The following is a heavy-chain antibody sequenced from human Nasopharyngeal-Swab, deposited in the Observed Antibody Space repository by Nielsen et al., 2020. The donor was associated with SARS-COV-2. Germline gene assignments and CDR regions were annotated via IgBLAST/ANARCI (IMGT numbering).Heavy chain of an antibody. CDR1: GFTFSRYW. CDR3: ARGDYSNYVDYYYYYYMDV. D-gene: IGHD4-11*01. J-gene: IGHJ6*03. V-gene: IGHV3-74*01. Sequence: GESLKISCAASGFTFSRYWMHWVRQVPGKGLVWVSRINSDGSSTSYADSVKGRFTISRDNAKNTLYLQMNSLRAEDTAVYYCARGDYSNYVDYYYYYYMDVWGKGTTVTVSS. CDR2: INSDGSST.